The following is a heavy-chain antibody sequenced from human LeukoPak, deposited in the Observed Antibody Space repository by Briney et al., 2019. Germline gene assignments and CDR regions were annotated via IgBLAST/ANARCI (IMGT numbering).Heavy chain of an antibody. CDR1: GFTFRNYG. V-gene: IGHV3-30*03. D-gene: IGHD1-26*01. CDR2: ILYDGSNQ. J-gene: IGHJ4*02. Sequence: GGSLRLSCAASGFTFRNYGMHWVRQAPGTGLEWVALILYDGSNQYYADSVKGRFTISRDNSKNTLYLQMNSLRAEDTAVYFCARDSLVGATPYFDYWGQGILVTVSS. CDR3: ARDSLVGATPYFDY.